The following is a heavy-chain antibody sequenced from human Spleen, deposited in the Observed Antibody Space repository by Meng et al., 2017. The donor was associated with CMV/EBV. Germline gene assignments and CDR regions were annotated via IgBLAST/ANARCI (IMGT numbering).Heavy chain of an antibody. CDR3: AKGAMLVPGGFYYNMDV. CDR2: ISYDGGDK. D-gene: IGHD2-2*01. V-gene: IGHV3-30*18. CDR1: GITFRSYA. J-gene: IGHJ6*02. Sequence: GESLKISCAASGITFRSYAMHWVRQAPGKGLEWVAAISYDGGDKYYGDSVKGRFTISRDNSKNTLYLQMNSLRAEDSAVYFCAKGAMLVPGGFYYNMDVWGQGTTVTVSS.